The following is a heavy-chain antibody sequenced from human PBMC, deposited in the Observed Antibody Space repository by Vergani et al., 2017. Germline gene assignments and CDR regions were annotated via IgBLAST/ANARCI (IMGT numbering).Heavy chain of an antibody. V-gene: IGHV1-8*01. CDR1: GYTFTSYD. CDR2: MNPNSGNT. J-gene: IGHJ6*02. CDR3: ARVSSGSYYFYYYYGMDV. Sequence: QVQLVQSGAEVKKPGASVTVSCKASGYTFTSYDINWVRQATGQGLEWMGWMNPNSGNTGYAQKFQGRVTMTRNTSISTAYMELSSLRSEDTAVYYCARVSSGSYYFYYYYGMDVWGQGTTVTVSS. D-gene: IGHD1-26*01.